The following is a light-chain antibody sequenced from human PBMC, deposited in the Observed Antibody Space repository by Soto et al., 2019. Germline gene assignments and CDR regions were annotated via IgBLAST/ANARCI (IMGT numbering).Light chain of an antibody. CDR3: SSYAGSNWYG. V-gene: IGLV2-8*01. J-gene: IGLJ1*01. Sequence: QSVLTQPPSASGSPGQSVTISCTGTNSDVGGYNYVSWYQQYPGKAPKLIIYEVNERPSGVPDRFSGSKSGNTASLTVSGLQPADEADYYSSSYAGSNWYGFRTGTKVTVL. CDR1: NSDVGGYNY. CDR2: EVN.